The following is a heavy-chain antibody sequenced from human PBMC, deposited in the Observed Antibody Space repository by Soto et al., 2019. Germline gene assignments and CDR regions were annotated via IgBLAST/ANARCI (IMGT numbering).Heavy chain of an antibody. Sequence: PSETLSLTCTVSGGSISSYYWSWIRQPPGKGLEWIGYIYYSGSTNYNPSLKSRVTISVDTSKNQFSLKLSSVTAADTAVYYCARHNGLQDYGDRFDYWGQGTLVTVSS. D-gene: IGHD4-17*01. CDR2: IYYSGST. V-gene: IGHV4-59*01. CDR3: ARHNGLQDYGDRFDY. J-gene: IGHJ4*02. CDR1: GGSISSYY.